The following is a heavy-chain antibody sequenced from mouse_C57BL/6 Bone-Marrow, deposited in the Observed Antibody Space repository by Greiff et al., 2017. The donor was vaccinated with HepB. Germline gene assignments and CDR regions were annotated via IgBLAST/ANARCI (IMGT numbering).Heavy chain of an antibody. CDR2: ISGGGGNT. Sequence: EVQVVESGGGLVKPGGSLKLSCAASGFTFSSYTMSWVRQTPEKRLEWVATISGGGGNTYYPDSVKGRFTISRDNAKNTLYLQMSSLRSEETALYYCARHEGYWGLRRRGFAYWGQGTLVTVSA. D-gene: IGHD2-4*01. CDR1: GFTFSSYT. CDR3: ARHEGYWGLRRRGFAY. J-gene: IGHJ3*01. V-gene: IGHV5-9*01.